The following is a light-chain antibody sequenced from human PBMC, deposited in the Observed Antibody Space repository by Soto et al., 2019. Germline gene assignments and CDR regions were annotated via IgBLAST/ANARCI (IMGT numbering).Light chain of an antibody. V-gene: IGKV1-5*03. CDR3: QQYNSYRWT. CDR2: KAS. Sequence: DFLMTQSPSTLSASVGDRVTITCRASQSISDRLAWYQQKPGNAPKLLIYKASSLKSGVPSRFSGSGSGKEFTLTIISLQHDDFAMYYCQQYNSYRWTFGQGTKVEIK. J-gene: IGKJ1*01. CDR1: QSISDR.